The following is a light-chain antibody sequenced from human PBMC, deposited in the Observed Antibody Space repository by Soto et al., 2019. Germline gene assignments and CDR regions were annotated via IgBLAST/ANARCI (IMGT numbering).Light chain of an antibody. CDR2: GAS. V-gene: IGKV3-20*01. CDR3: QQYGSSPPWT. J-gene: IGKJ1*01. CDR1: QSVSGSY. Sequence: EIVLTQSPGTLSLSPGERATLSCRASQSVSGSYLAWYQQKPGQAPRLLIYGASSRATGIPDRFSGSGSGTASTLTISRLEPEDFAVYYCQQYGSSPPWTFGQGTKVDIK.